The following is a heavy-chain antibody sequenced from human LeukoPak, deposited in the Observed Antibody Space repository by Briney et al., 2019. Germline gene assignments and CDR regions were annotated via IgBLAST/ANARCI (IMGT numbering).Heavy chain of an antibody. CDR3: ARDSGYDIPSFDY. CDR1: GGSISSYY. J-gene: IGHJ4*02. D-gene: IGHD5-12*01. V-gene: IGHV4-59*12. CDR2: IYYSGST. Sequence: PSETLSLTCTVSGGSISSYYWSWIRQPPGKGLEWIGSIYYSGSTYYNPSLKSRVTMSVDTSKNQFSLKLSSVTAADTAVYYCARDSGYDIPSFDYWGQGTLVTVSS.